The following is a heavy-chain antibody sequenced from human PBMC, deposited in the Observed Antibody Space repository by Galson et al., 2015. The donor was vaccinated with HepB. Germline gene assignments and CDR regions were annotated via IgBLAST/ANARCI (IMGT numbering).Heavy chain of an antibody. CDR2: ISDSGSGT. D-gene: IGHD4-23*01. Sequence: SLRLSCAVSGYIFSSDAMSWVRQAPGKGLEWVSSISDSGSGTFYADSVKGRFTISRDNSKNTLYVEINSLRADDTAVYYCAKHGGKGSFVYWGQGTLVTVSS. J-gene: IGHJ4*02. V-gene: IGHV3-23*01. CDR1: GYIFSSDA. CDR3: AKHGGKGSFVY.